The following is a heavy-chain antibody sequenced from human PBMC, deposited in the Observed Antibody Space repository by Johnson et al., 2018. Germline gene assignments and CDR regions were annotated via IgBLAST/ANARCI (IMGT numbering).Heavy chain of an antibody. CDR2: ANSYTT. Sequence: ANSYTTEYAASVKGRFTISRDDSKNSLYLQMTSLRAEDTAVYYCARARSWGIQLYYYYYGMDVWGQGTTVTVSS. J-gene: IGHJ6*02. V-gene: IGHV3-72*01. D-gene: IGHD5-18*01. CDR3: ARARSWGIQLYYYYYGMDV.